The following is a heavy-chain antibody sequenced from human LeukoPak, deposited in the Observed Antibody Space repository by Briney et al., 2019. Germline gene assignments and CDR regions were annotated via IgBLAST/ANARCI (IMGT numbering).Heavy chain of an antibody. CDR1: GYTVTAYY. CDR3: ARDLGYCSGGSCFFDN. J-gene: IGHJ4*02. V-gene: IGHV1-2*02. D-gene: IGHD2-15*01. CDR2: INPNSGGT. Sequence: ASVKVSCKASGYTVTAYYMHWVRQAPGQGLEWMGWINPNSGGTSSAQKFQGRVTMTRDTSISAAYMELSRLTSDDTAVYYCARDLGYCSGGSCFFDNWGQGTLVTVSS.